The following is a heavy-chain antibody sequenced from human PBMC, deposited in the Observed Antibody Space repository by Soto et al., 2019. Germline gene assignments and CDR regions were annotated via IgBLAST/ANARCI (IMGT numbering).Heavy chain of an antibody. CDR3: ATDLGYCSSTSCYPSGVDY. J-gene: IGHJ4*02. CDR2: FGGSGDDGTT. Sequence: GSLRLSCAASGXTFSSYSMSWVRQAPGKALELVSCFGGSGDDGTTYYADSVKGRFTISRDNSKNMLYLQMNSLRAEDPAVYYRATDLGYCSSTSCYPSGVDYWGQGTLVTVSS. V-gene: IGHV3-23*01. D-gene: IGHD2-2*01. CDR1: GXTFSSYS.